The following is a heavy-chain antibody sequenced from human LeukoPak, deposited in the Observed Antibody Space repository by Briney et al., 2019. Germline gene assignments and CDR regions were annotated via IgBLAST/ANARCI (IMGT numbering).Heavy chain of an antibody. V-gene: IGHV1-18*01. CDR3: ARVRSPDSSGYYAFDI. J-gene: IGHJ3*02. D-gene: IGHD3-22*01. CDR2: ISAYNGNT. Sequence: ASVKVSCKASGGTFSSYAISWVRQAPGQGLEWMGWISAYNGNTNYAQKLQGRVTMTTDTSTSTAYMELRSLRSEDTAVYYCARVRSPDSSGYYAFDIWGQGTMVTVSS. CDR1: GGTFSSYA.